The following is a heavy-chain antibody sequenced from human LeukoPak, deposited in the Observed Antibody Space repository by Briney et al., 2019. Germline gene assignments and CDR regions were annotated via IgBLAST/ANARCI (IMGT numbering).Heavy chain of an antibody. Sequence: SETLSLTCTVSGGSISSSSYYWGWIRQPPGKGLEWIGSIYYSGRTYYNPSLKSRVTISVDTSKNQFSLKLSSVTAADTAVYYCAQYYYDSSGYYYWFDPWGQGTLVTVSS. V-gene: IGHV4-39*01. D-gene: IGHD3-22*01. CDR2: IYYSGRT. J-gene: IGHJ5*02. CDR1: GGSISSSSYY. CDR3: AQYYYDSSGYYYWFDP.